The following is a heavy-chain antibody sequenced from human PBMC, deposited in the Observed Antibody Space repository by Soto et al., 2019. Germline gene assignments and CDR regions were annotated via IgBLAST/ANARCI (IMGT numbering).Heavy chain of an antibody. J-gene: IGHJ4*02. V-gene: IGHV4-30-2*01. D-gene: IGHD4-17*01. CDR2: IYHSGST. CDR3: GRISAHGDYAY. Sequence: LSLTCAVSGGSISSGGYSWSWIRQPPGKGLEWIGYIYHSGSTYYNPSLKSRVTISVDRSKNQFSLKLSSVTAADTAVYYCGRISAHGDYAYWGQGTLVTVSS. CDR1: GGSISSGGYS.